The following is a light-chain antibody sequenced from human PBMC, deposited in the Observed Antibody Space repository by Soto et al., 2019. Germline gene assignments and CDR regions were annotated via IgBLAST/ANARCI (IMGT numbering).Light chain of an antibody. J-gene: IGLJ1*01. V-gene: IGLV2-14*01. CDR3: FPFKTTRTQG. CDR2: EVN. CDR1: SSDIGAYDD. Sequence: QSLLTQPASLSGSPGQSITISSTGTSSDIGAYDDVSWFQQHLGKAPKLMISEVNNRPSGVSNRFSGSKSGNTAYLTISGLQVDDEAEYFCFPFKTTRTQGFGTGAKVTVL.